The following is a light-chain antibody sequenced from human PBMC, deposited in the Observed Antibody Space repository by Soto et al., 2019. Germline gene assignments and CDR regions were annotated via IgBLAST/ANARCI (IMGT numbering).Light chain of an antibody. CDR3: QQSYSAPYS. CDR2: AAS. Sequence: DIQMTQSPSSLSASVGDRVTITCRASQSISTYLNWYQQIPGKAPKVLIYAASSLQSGVPSRFSGSGSGTDFTLTITSLQPEDCAAYYCQQSYSAPYSFGQGTKLQIK. V-gene: IGKV1-39*01. J-gene: IGKJ2*03. CDR1: QSISTY.